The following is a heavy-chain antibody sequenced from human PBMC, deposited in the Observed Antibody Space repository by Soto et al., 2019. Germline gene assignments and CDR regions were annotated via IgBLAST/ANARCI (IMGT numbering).Heavy chain of an antibody. J-gene: IGHJ4*02. D-gene: IGHD5-12*01. CDR1: GGSISSGDYY. Sequence: NPSETLSLTCTVSGGSISSGDYYWSWIRQPPGKGLEWIGYIYYSGSTYYNPSLKSRVTISVDTSKNQFSLKLSSVTAADTAVYYCARCPRYSGYDFDYWGQGTLVTVSS. V-gene: IGHV4-30-4*01. CDR2: IYYSGST. CDR3: ARCPRYSGYDFDY.